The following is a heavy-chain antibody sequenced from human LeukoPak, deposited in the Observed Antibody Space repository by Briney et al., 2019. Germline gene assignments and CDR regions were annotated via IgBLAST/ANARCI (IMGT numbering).Heavy chain of an antibody. J-gene: IGHJ4*02. V-gene: IGHV3-9*01. D-gene: IGHD6-13*01. CDR1: GFTFDDYA. CDR3: AKDLASSWYDDLDGLPDY. Sequence: GGSLRLSCAASGFTFDDYAMHWVRQAPGKGLEWVSGISWNSGSIGYADSVKGRFTISRDNAKNSLYLQMNSLRAEDTALYYCAKDLASSWYDDLDGLPDYWGQGTLVTVSS. CDR2: ISWNSGSI.